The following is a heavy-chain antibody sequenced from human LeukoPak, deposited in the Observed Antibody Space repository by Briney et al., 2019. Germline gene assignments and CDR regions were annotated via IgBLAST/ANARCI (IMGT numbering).Heavy chain of an antibody. Sequence: ASVKVSCKASGGTFISYAISWVRQAPGQGLEWMGGIIPIFGTANYAQKFQGRVTITADESTSTAYMELSSLRSEDTAVYYCARDRGSGWYYFDYWGQGTLVTVSS. V-gene: IGHV1-69*13. D-gene: IGHD6-19*01. CDR2: IIPIFGTA. J-gene: IGHJ4*02. CDR1: GGTFISYA. CDR3: ARDRGSGWYYFDY.